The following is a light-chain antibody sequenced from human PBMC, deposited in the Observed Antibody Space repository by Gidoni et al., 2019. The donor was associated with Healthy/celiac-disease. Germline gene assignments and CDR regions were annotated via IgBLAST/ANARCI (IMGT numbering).Light chain of an antibody. CDR3: QQYNTWRG. V-gene: IGKV3-15*01. CDR2: GAS. J-gene: IGKJ3*01. Sequence: EIVMTQSPATLSVSPGERATLSCRASQSISNNLAWYQQKPGQAPRLLIFGASTRATGIPARFSGSGSGTEFTLTISSLQSEDSAVYYCQQYNTWRGFGPXTKVDIK. CDR1: QSISNN.